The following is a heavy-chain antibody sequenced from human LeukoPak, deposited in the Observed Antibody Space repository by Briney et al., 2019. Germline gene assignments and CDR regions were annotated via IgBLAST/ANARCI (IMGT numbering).Heavy chain of an antibody. CDR2: IYYSGST. CDR1: GGSISSSSYY. CDR3: ARRKKNGSGSYSRYYFDY. V-gene: IGHV4-39*01. D-gene: IGHD3-10*01. Sequence: PSETLSLTCTVSGGSISSSSYYWGWIRQPPGKGLEWIVSIYYSGSTYYNPSLRSRVTISVDTSKNQFSLKLSSVTAADTAVYYCARRKKNGSGSYSRYYFDYWGQGTLVTVSS. J-gene: IGHJ4*02.